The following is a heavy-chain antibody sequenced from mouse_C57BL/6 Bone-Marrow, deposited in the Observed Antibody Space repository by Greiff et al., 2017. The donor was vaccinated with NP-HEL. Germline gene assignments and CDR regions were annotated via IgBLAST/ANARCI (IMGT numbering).Heavy chain of an antibody. CDR2: ISDGGSYT. D-gene: IGHD3-2*02. CDR1: GFTFSSYA. V-gene: IGHV5-4*01. CDR3: AGDRRQLRLLYAMDY. Sequence: DVKLVESGGGLVKPGGSLKLSCAASGFTFSSYAMSWVRQTPEKRLEWVATISDGGSYTYYPDNVKGRFTISRDNAKNNLYLQMSHLKSEDTAMYYCAGDRRQLRLLYAMDYWGQGTSVTVSS. J-gene: IGHJ4*01.